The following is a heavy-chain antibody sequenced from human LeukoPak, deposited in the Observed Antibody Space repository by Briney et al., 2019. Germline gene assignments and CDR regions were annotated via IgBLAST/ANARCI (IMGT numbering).Heavy chain of an antibody. D-gene: IGHD5-18*01. CDR2: MNPNSGNT. CDR3: ARGQLWSRRRNWFDP. CDR1: GYTFTSYD. J-gene: IGHJ5*02. V-gene: IGHV1-8*01. Sequence: ASVKVSCKASGYTFTSYDINWVRQATGQGLEWMGWMNPNSGNTGYAQKFQGRVTITRNTSISTAYMELSSLRSEDTAVYYCARGQLWSRRRNWFDPWGQGTLVTVSS.